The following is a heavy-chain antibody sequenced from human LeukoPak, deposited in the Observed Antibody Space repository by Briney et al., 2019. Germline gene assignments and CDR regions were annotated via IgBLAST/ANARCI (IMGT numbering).Heavy chain of an antibody. J-gene: IGHJ4*02. CDR3: ARGGHRQKEF. Sequence: PGGSLRLSCAASGFTFSNYWMTWVRQSPGKGLEWVAIIKLDGSGKYHVDSVKGRFTISRDNAKNSLYLQMSSLRAEDTAVYYCARGGHRQKEFWGQGTLVTVSS. D-gene: IGHD3-10*01. CDR1: GFTFSNYW. CDR2: IKLDGSGK. V-gene: IGHV3-7*01.